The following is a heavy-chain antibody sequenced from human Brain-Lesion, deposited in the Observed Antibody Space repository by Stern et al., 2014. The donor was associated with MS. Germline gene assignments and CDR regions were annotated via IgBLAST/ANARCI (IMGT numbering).Heavy chain of an antibody. Sequence: QVQLGQSGPGLVKPSQTLSLSCTVSGGSISSGGYYWSWIRQPAGKGLEWIGRIFNSGSTSYNPSLKSRVTISIATSKNQFSLRLNSMTAADTAVYYCARGRVVPGFQYYATDVWGQGTTVIVSS. CDR2: IFNSGST. D-gene: IGHD2-2*01. V-gene: IGHV4-61*02. CDR3: ARGRVVPGFQYYATDV. J-gene: IGHJ6*02. CDR1: GGSISSGGYY.